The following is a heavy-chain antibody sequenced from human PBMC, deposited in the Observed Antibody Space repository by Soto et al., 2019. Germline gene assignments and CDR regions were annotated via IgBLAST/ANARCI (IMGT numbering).Heavy chain of an antibody. D-gene: IGHD3-9*01. CDR3: ARRLFYDILTGYYRGDGMDV. Sequence: SETLSLTCTVSGGSFSNYYWSWLRQPPGKGLEWIGYIYNSGSTNYNPSLKSRVTISVDTSKNQFSLKLSSVTAADTAVYYCARRLFYDILTGYYRGDGMDVWGQGTTVTVSS. J-gene: IGHJ6*02. V-gene: IGHV4-59*01. CDR2: IYNSGST. CDR1: GGSFSNYY.